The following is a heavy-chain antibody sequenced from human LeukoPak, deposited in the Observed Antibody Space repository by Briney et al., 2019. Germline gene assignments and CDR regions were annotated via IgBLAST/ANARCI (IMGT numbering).Heavy chain of an antibody. V-gene: IGHV4-59*01. J-gene: IGHJ4*02. D-gene: IGHD2-21*02. CDR1: GDSIY. Sequence: PSETLSLTCTVSGDSIYWSWVRQSPGKGLQWIGTVYYSGATNYNPPLASRVTMSLDMSKSQFSLKLSSVTAADTAIYYCATVTSHPRYFDHWGQGTLVTVSS. CDR2: VYYSGAT. CDR3: ATVTSHPRYFDH.